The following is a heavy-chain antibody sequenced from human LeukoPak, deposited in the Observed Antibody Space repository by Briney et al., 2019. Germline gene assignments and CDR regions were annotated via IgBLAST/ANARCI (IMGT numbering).Heavy chain of an antibody. D-gene: IGHD6-13*01. J-gene: IGHJ3*02. CDR1: GFTFSSYS. Sequence: GGSLRLSCAASGFTFSSYSMNWVRQAPGKGLEWVSSISSSSSYIYYADSVKGRFTISRDNAKNSLYLQMNSLRAEDTAVYYCARVLIPGIAAAGTRFEAFDIWGQGTMVTVSS. CDR3: ARVLIPGIAAAGTRFEAFDI. CDR2: ISSSSSYI. V-gene: IGHV3-21*01.